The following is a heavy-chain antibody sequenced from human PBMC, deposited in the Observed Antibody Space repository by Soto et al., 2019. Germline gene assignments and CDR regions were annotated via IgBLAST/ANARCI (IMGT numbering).Heavy chain of an antibody. J-gene: IGHJ5*02. D-gene: IGHD6-19*01. Sequence: QVQLVESGGGVVQPGRSLRLSCAASGFTFSSYAMHWVRQAPGKGLEWVAVISYDGSNKYYADSVKGRFTISRDNSKNTLYLQMNSLRAEDTAVYYCARDYVGSGWDLPWFDPWGQGTLVTVSS. V-gene: IGHV3-30-3*01. CDR2: ISYDGSNK. CDR1: GFTFSSYA. CDR3: ARDYVGSGWDLPWFDP.